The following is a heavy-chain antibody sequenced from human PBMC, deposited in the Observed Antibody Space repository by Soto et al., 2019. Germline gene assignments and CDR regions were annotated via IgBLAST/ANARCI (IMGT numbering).Heavy chain of an antibody. V-gene: IGHV4-39*02. CDR3: ARDIPRYDSSGYYRNWFDP. D-gene: IGHD3-22*01. Sequence: PSETLSLTCTVSGGSISSSSYYWGWIRQPPGKGLEWIGSIYYSGSTYYNPSLKSRVTISVDTSKNQFSLKLSSVTAADTAVYYCARDIPRYDSSGYYRNWFDPWGQGTLVTVSS. CDR1: GGSISSSSYY. J-gene: IGHJ5*02. CDR2: IYYSGST.